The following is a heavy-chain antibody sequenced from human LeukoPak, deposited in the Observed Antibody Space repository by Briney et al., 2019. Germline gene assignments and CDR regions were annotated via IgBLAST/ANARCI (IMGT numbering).Heavy chain of an antibody. V-gene: IGHV3-11*01. D-gene: IGHD3-22*01. CDR3: ASTADPYYYDSSGYYEILGYAMDV. CDR1: GFTFSDFY. CDR2: ISSSGSTT. Sequence: GGSLRLSCAASGFTFSDFYMSWIRQAPGKGLEWVSYISSSGSTTYYADSVKGRFTISRDNAKNSLYLQVNSLRAEDTAVYYCASTADPYYYDSSGYYEILGYAMDVWGQGTTVTVSS. J-gene: IGHJ6*02.